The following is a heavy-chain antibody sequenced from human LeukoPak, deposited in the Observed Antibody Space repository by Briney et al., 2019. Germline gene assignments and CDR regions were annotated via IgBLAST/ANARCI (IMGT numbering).Heavy chain of an antibody. CDR1: GFTFNSYW. CDR2: IKHDGSEK. V-gene: IGHV3-7*01. CDR3: ARGPSGYHNT. Sequence: GGSLRLSCAASGFTFNSYWMNWVRQAPGKGLEWVANIKHDGSEKYYVDSVKGRFTISRDNAKNSVYLQMNSLRAEDTAVYYCARGPSGYHNTGGQGTLVTVSS. J-gene: IGHJ4*02. D-gene: IGHD5-12*01.